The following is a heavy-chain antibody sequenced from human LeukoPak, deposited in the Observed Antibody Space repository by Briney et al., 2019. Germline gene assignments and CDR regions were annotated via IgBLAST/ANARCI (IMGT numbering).Heavy chain of an antibody. J-gene: IGHJ4*02. CDR3: ATDPLSIAVDGTDY. Sequence: GASVKVSCKVSGYTLTELSMHWVRQAPGKGLEWMGGFDPEDGETIYAQKFQGRVTMTEDTSTDTAYMELSSLRSEDTAVYHCATDPLSIAVDGTDYWGQGTLVTVSS. V-gene: IGHV1-24*01. CDR1: GYTLTELS. D-gene: IGHD6-19*01. CDR2: FDPEDGET.